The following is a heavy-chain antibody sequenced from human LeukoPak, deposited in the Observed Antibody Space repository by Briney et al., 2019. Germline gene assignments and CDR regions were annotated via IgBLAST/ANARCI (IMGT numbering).Heavy chain of an antibody. Sequence: SETLSLTCTVSGGPISSSSYYWGWIRQPPGKGLEWIGSTYYSGSTYYNPSLKSRVTISVDTSKNQFSLKLSSVTAADTAVYYCARRIDYWGQGTLVTVSS. CDR1: GGPISSSSYY. V-gene: IGHV4-39*01. CDR2: TYYSGST. CDR3: ARRIDY. J-gene: IGHJ4*02.